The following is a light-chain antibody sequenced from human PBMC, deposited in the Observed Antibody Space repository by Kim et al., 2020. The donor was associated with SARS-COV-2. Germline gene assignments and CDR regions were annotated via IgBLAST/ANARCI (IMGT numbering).Light chain of an antibody. J-gene: IGKJ4*01. Sequence: LSPGETATLSCRASQSVSTYLAWFQQRPGQAPRLLIYDTSNRATGIPARFSGSGSGTDFTLTISSLEPEDFAVYYCQHRSNWPLTFGGGTKVDIK. CDR1: QSVSTY. CDR3: QHRSNWPLT. V-gene: IGKV3-11*01. CDR2: DTS.